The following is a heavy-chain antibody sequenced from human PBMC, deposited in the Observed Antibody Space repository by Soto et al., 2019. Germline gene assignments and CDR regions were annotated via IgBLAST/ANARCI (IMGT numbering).Heavy chain of an antibody. V-gene: IGHV4-34*01. J-gene: IGHJ5*02. Sequence: QVQLQQWGAGLLKPSETLSLTCAVYGGSFSGYYWSWIRQPPGKGLEWIGEINHSGSTNYNPSLNTHISLTVATSKNHFSQKLSSVTAADTAVYYCARGLGGGSCLFDPWGQGTLVTVSS. CDR1: GGSFSGYY. D-gene: IGHD2-15*01. CDR2: INHSGST. CDR3: ARGLGGGSCLFDP.